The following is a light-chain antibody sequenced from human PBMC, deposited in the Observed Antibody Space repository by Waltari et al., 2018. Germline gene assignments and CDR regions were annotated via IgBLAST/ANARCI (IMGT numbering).Light chain of an antibody. J-gene: IGLJ2*01. CDR2: EVS. CDR3: CSYAGITTHVV. V-gene: IGLV2-23*02. Sequence: QSALTQPASASGSPGPSITISCTGTSRDVGGYNLVSWYQQHPGKAPKLMIYEVSRRPSGISNRFSGSKSGNTASLTISGLQAEDEADYYCCSYAGITTHVVFGGGTKLTVL. CDR1: SRDVGGYNL.